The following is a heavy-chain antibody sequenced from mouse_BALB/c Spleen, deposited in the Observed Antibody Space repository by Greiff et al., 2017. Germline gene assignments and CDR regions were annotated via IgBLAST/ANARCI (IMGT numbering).Heavy chain of an antibody. Sequence: QVQLQQSGAELMKPGASVKISCKATGYTFSSYWIEWVKQRPGHGLEWIGEILPGSGSTNYNEKFKGKATFTADTSSNTAYMQLSSLTSEDSAVYYCARSASSPPYFDYWGQGTTLTVSS. J-gene: IGHJ2*01. CDR2: ILPGSGST. CDR1: GYTFSSYW. V-gene: IGHV1-9*01. CDR3: ARSASSPPYFDY. D-gene: IGHD6-1*01.